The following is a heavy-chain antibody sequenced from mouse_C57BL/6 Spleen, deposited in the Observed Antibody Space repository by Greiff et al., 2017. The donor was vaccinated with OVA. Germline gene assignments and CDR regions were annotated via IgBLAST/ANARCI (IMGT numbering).Heavy chain of an antibody. CDR1: GYTFTSYW. Sequence: VQLQQPGAELVMPGASVKLSCKASGYTFTSYWMHWVKQRPGQGLEWIGEIDPSASYTNYNQKFKGKSTLTVDKSSSTAYMQLSSLTSEDSAVYYCARGYGYDRAYWGKGTLVTVSA. D-gene: IGHD2-2*01. J-gene: IGHJ3*01. V-gene: IGHV1-69*01. CDR3: ARGYGYDRAY. CDR2: IDPSASYT.